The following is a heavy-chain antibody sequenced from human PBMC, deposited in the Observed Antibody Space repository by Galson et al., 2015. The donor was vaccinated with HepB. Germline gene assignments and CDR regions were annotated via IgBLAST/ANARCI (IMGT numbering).Heavy chain of an antibody. Sequence: SLRLSCAVSGFSFSNHWMTWVRQAPGKGLEWVAHINQDGSDKYYVDSVKGRFTISRDNAKNSLYLQMNSLRAEDTAVYYCARETTVVMSLDYWGQGTLVTVSS. J-gene: IGHJ4*02. V-gene: IGHV3-7*03. CDR1: GFSFSNHW. D-gene: IGHD4-23*01. CDR3: ARETTVVMSLDY. CDR2: INQDGSDK.